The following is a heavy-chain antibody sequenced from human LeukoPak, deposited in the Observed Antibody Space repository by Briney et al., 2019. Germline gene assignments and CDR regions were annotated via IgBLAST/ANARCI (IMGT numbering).Heavy chain of an antibody. V-gene: IGHV3-23*01. CDR2: ISGSGGST. J-gene: IGHJ4*02. Sequence: GGSLRLSCAASGFTFSRYAMSWVRQAPGKGLEWVSAISGSGGSTYYADSVKGRFTISRDNSKNTLYLQMNSLRAEDTAVYYCATGAMVRGVYDYWGQGTLVTVSS. CDR1: GFTFSRYA. CDR3: ATGAMVRGVYDY. D-gene: IGHD3-10*01.